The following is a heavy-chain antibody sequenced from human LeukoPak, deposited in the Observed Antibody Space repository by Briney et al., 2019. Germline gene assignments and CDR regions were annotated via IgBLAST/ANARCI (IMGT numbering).Heavy chain of an antibody. V-gene: IGHV4-39*02. CDR3: ARDPGYTAHNWFDP. Sequence: SETLSLTCTVSGGSISSNIYYWGWIRQPPEKGLEWIGTIYYDGSTYYNPSLKSRVTISVDTSKNQFSLKLSSVTAADTAVYYCARDPGYTAHNWFDPWGQGTLVTVSS. J-gene: IGHJ5*02. CDR1: GGSISSNIYY. D-gene: IGHD5-18*01. CDR2: IYYDGST.